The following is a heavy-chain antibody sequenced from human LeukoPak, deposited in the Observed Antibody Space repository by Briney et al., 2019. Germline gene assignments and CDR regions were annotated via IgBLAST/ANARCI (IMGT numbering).Heavy chain of an antibody. CDR1: GFTFSNYA. J-gene: IGHJ4*02. CDR2: ISGSGDST. V-gene: IGHV3-23*01. Sequence: GGSLRLSCAASGFTFSNYAMNWVRQAPGKGLEWVSAISGSGDSTYYADSVKGRFTISRDNAKNTLNLQMNSLRAEDTAVYYCARDSYYDSSGYFPFPFDYWGQGTLVTVSS. CDR3: ARDSYYDSSGYFPFPFDY. D-gene: IGHD3-22*01.